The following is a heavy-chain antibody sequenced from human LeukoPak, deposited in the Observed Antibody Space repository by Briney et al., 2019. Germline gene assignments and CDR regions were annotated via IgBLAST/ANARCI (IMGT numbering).Heavy chain of an antibody. V-gene: IGHV4-34*01. Sequence: PSETLSLTCAVYGGSFNSYYWSWIPQSPGKGLEWFGEINHSGSTNYNPSFMSRVTISVDTSKNQFSLKLSSVTAADTAVYYCARDGSGHFDSNGSFEYWGQGTLVTVSS. J-gene: IGHJ4*02. CDR3: ARDGSGHFDSNGSFEY. CDR2: INHSGST. D-gene: IGHD3-22*01. CDR1: GGSFNSYY.